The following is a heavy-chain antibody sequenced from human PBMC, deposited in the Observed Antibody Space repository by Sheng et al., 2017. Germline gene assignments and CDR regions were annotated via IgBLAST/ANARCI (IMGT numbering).Heavy chain of an antibody. CDR3: AKDGRGNYWGNWFDP. V-gene: IGHV3-23*01. CDR2: ISASGGST. CDR1: GFTFSSYA. J-gene: IGHJ5*02. Sequence: EVELLQSGGGLAQPGGSLRLSCVDSGFTFSSYAMSWVRQAPGKGLEWVSSISASGGSTNYADSVKGRFTISRDNSKNTLYLQMNSLRSDDTAAYFCAKDGRGNYWGNWFDPWGQGT. D-gene: IGHD1-7*01.